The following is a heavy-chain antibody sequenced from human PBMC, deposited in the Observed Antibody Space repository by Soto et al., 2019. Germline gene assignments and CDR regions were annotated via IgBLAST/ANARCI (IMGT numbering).Heavy chain of an antibody. CDR3: ARHNYGSGSTYFDY. CDR1: CGYISSPNFY. D-gene: IGHD3-10*01. V-gene: IGHV4-31*03. CDR2: IYYNGST. Sequence: SETMSLTCTVACGYISSPNFYCSWIHKHPGKGLEWIGHIYYNGSTNYNPTLKSRVTISVDTSKNQVSLKLNSMTAADTAVYYCARHNYGSGSTYFDYWGQGTLVTVSS. J-gene: IGHJ4*02.